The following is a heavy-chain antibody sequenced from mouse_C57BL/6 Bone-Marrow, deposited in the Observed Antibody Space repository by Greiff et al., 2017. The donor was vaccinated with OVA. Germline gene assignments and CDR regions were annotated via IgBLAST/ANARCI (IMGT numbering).Heavy chain of an antibody. J-gene: IGHJ2*01. CDR2: ISSGGDYI. V-gene: IGHV5-9-1*02. D-gene: IGHD2-4*01. CDR1: GFTFSSYA. CDR3: TRDYRKYYFDY. Sequence: EVKLQESGEGLVKPGGSLKLSCAASGFTFSSYAMSWVRQTPEKRLEWVAYISSGGDYIYYADTVKGRFTISRDNARNTLYLQMSSLKSEDTAMYYCTRDYRKYYFDYWGQGTTLTVSS.